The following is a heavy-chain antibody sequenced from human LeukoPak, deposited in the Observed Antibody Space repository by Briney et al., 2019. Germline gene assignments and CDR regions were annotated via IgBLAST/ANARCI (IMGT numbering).Heavy chain of an antibody. J-gene: IGHJ4*02. CDR3: VKATVTSSYFDYFDS. V-gene: IGHV3-64D*09. CDR2: ISNNGDHT. D-gene: IGHD4-17*01. CDR1: GFSFSICS. Sequence: GGSLRLSCSASGFSFSICSMHWVRQAPGKGLEYVSSISNNGDHTNYADSVKGRFTISRDNAKNTLYLQMSSLRAEDTAVYYCVKATVTSSYFDYFDSWGQGTRVTVSS.